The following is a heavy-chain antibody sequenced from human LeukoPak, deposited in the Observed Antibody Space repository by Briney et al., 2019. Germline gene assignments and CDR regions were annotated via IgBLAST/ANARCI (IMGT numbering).Heavy chain of an antibody. CDR1: GFTFSNAW. CDR3: TTDVKAYSSGWYCFDY. CDR2: IKSKTDGGTT. Sequence: GGSLRLSCAASGFTFSNAWMSWVRQAPGKGLEWVGRIKSKTDGGTTDYAAPVKGRFTISRDDSKNTLYLQMNSLKNEDTAVYYSTTDVKAYSSGWYCFDYWGQGTLVTVSS. D-gene: IGHD6-19*01. V-gene: IGHV3-15*01. J-gene: IGHJ4*02.